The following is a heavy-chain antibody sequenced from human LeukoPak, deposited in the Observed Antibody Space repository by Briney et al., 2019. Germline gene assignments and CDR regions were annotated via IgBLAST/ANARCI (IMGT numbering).Heavy chain of an antibody. J-gene: IGHJ4*02. CDR3: ALAPPTYYYDSSGYYFGY. CDR1: GGSISSYY. Sequence: SETLSLTCTVSGGSISSYYWSWIRQPPGKGLEWIGYIYYSGSTNYNPSLKSRVTISVDTSKNQFSLKLSSVTAADTAVYYCALAPPTYYYDSSGYYFGYWGQGTLVTVSS. V-gene: IGHV4-59*01. CDR2: IYYSGST. D-gene: IGHD3-22*01.